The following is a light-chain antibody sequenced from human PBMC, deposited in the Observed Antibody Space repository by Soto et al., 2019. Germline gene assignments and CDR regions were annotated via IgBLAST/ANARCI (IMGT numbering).Light chain of an antibody. Sequence: QSALTQPASVSGSPGQSITISCTGTSSDVGGYNYVSWYQQHPGEAPKLLIYEVSDRPSGVSKRFSGSKSGNTASLTISGLQAEDEADYYGSSYTTSSTLGVLFGGGTKVTVL. CDR2: EVS. J-gene: IGLJ2*01. CDR1: SSDVGGYNY. CDR3: SSYTTSSTLGVL. V-gene: IGLV2-14*01.